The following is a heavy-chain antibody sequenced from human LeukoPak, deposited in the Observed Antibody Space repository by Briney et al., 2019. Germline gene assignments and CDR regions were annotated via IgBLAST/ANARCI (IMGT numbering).Heavy chain of an antibody. Sequence: PGRSLRLSCTASGFTFGDYAMSWVRQAPGKGLEWVGFIRSKAYGGTTEYAASVKGRFTISRDDSKSIAYLQMNSLKTEDTAVYYCTRAITTVRGVRWFDPWGQGTLVTVSS. CDR3: TRAITTVRGVRWFDP. J-gene: IGHJ5*02. CDR1: GFTFGDYA. CDR2: IRSKAYGGTT. V-gene: IGHV3-49*04. D-gene: IGHD3-10*01.